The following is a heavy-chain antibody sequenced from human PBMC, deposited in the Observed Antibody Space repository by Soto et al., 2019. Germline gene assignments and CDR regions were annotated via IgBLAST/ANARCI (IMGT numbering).Heavy chain of an antibody. D-gene: IGHD3-10*01. CDR2: IYSGGYT. V-gene: IGHV3-53*01. CDR1: GFTVSNNY. J-gene: IGHJ4*02. Sequence: EVQLVESGGGLIQPGGSLRLSCAVSGFTVSNNYMSWVRQAPGKGLEGVSVIYSGGYTAYGDSVKGRFTISRDNSKNTIFFKMKALEAGDPAVYYWATPGGGGGYWGQGTLVTVSS. CDR3: ATPGGGGGY.